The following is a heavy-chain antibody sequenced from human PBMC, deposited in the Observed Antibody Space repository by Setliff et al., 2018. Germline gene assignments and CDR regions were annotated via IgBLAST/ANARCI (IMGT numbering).Heavy chain of an antibody. V-gene: IGHV3-33*08. CDR3: ARNWATAQHYYYGMDV. CDR2: IWNDGSTK. Sequence: SLRLSCAASGFTFSSYGMNWVRQAPGKGLGWVALIWNDGSTKFYGDSVKGRFTISRDNSKNTLYPQMDTLRAEDTAVYYCARNWATAQHYYYGMDVWGQGTTVTVSS. CDR1: GFTFSSYG. J-gene: IGHJ6*02. D-gene: IGHD2-21*02.